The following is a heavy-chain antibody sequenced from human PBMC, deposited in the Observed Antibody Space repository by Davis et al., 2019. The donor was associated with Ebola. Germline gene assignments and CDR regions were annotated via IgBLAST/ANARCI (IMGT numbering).Heavy chain of an antibody. CDR1: GFTFSDYY. CDR2: ISSSSSYT. D-gene: IGHD3-10*01. V-gene: IGHV3-11*06. J-gene: IGHJ3*02. Sequence: GESLKISCAASGFTFSDYYMSWIRQAPGKGLEWVSYISSSSSYTNYADSVKGRFTISRDNAKNSLYLQMNSLRAEDTAVYYCARGGGITMVRGVVAFDIWGQGTMVTVSS. CDR3: ARGGGITMVRGVVAFDI.